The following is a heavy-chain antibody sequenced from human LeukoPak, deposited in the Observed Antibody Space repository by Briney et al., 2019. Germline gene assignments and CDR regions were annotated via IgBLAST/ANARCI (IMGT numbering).Heavy chain of an antibody. V-gene: IGHV1-2*02. CDR2: INSNSGGT. J-gene: IGHJ4*02. D-gene: IGHD6-19*01. CDR3: ARGGVSVPGIAVAGTRLYYFDY. Sequence: ASVKVSCKASGYTFTGYYMHWVRQAPGQGLEWMGWINSNSGGTNYAQKFQGRVTMTRDTSISTAYMELSRLRSDDTAVYYCARGGVSVPGIAVAGTRLYYFDYWGQGTLVTVSS. CDR1: GYTFTGYY.